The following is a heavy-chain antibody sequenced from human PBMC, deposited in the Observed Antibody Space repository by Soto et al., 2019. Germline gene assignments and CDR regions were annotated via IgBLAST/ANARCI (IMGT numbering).Heavy chain of an antibody. CDR1: GGSISSSSYY. V-gene: IGHV4-39*01. CDR3: ARAQYYYGSGNKYYFDY. CDR2: IYYSGST. Sequence: KPSETLSLTCTVSGGSISSSSYYWGWIRQPPGKGLEWIGSIYYSGSTYYNPSLKSRVTISVDTSKNQFSLKLSSVTAAGTAVYYCARAQYYYGSGNKYYFDYWGQGTLVTVSS. D-gene: IGHD3-10*01. J-gene: IGHJ4*02.